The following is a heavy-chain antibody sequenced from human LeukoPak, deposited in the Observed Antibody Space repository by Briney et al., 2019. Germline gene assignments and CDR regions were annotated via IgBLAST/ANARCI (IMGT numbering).Heavy chain of an antibody. CDR2: IYNDGST. V-gene: IGHV3-53*01. J-gene: IGHJ4*02. CDR3: ARESGYAVGDF. CDR1: GFSVRSNY. D-gene: IGHD5-12*01. Sequence: GGSLRLSCTASGFSVRSNYMSWFRQAPGRGLEWASVIYNDGSTYYADSVKGRFITSKDISKNTLYLQMNNLRADDTAFYYCARESGYAVGDFWGRGTLVTVSS.